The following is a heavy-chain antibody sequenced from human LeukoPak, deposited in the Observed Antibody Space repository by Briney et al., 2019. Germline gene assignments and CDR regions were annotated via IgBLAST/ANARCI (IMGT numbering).Heavy chain of an antibody. CDR1: GYSFTSYW. Sequence: GESLKISCKGSGYSFTSYWIGWVRQMPGKGLEWMGIIYPGDSDTRYSPSFQGQVTISADKSISTAYLQWSSLKASDTAMYYCARSGHDFWSGYYGYYYYMDVWGKGTTVTVSS. V-gene: IGHV5-51*01. CDR3: ARSGHDFWSGYYGYYYYMDV. CDR2: IYPGDSDT. J-gene: IGHJ6*03. D-gene: IGHD3-3*01.